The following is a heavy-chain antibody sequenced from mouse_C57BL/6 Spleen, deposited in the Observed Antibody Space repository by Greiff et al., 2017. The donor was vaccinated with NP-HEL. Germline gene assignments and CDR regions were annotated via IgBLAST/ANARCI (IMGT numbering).Heavy chain of an antibody. D-gene: IGHD2-5*01. CDR1: GYAFSSSW. V-gene: IGHV1-82*01. CDR3: AREGSNYGYFDV. CDR2: IYPGDGDT. J-gene: IGHJ1*03. Sequence: VKLMESGPELVKPGASVKISCKASGYAFSSSWMNWVKQRPGKGLEWIGRIYPGDGDTNYNGKFKGKATLTADKSSSTAYMQLSSLTSEDSAVYFCAREGSNYGYFDVWGTGTTVTVSS.